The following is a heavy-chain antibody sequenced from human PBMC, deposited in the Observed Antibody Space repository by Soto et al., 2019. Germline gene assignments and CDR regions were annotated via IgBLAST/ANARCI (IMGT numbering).Heavy chain of an antibody. D-gene: IGHD2-15*01. CDR1: GGSISSGGYY. J-gene: IGHJ4*02. CDR2: IYYSGST. Sequence: SETLSLTCTVSGGSISSGGYYWSWIRQHPGKGLEWIGYIYYSGSTYYNPSLKSRVTISVDTSKNQFSLKLSSVTAADTAVYYCARETAGDCSGGSRSTRDYCGQGTLVTVYS. CDR3: ARETAGDCSGGSRSTRDY. V-gene: IGHV4-31*03.